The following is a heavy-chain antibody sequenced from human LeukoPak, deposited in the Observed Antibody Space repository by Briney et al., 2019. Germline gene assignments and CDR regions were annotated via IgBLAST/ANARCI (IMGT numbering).Heavy chain of an antibody. CDR1: GHTFTSYD. CDR2: MNPNSGNT. D-gene: IGHD5-12*01. CDR3: TRAFSSGYDSYDAFDL. V-gene: IGHV1-8*01. J-gene: IGHJ3*01. Sequence: ASVKVSCKASGHTFTSYDINWVRQATGQGLEWMGWMNPNSGNTGYAHKFQGRATMTRNTSITTAYLELNGLRADDTAVYFCTRAFSSGYDSYDAFDLWGQGTMLTVSS.